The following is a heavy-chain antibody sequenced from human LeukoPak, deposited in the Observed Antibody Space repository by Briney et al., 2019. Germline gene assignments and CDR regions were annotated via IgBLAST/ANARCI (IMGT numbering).Heavy chain of an antibody. V-gene: IGHV4-34*01. D-gene: IGHD3-10*01. Sequence: SETLSLTCAVSGVSLSGYYWVWIRQTPGKGLEWIGEINHSGRTNYNPSLKSRVTISADTSKNQFSLDLRSVTAADTAVYYCARAYYSTSWFPHWGQGALVTVSS. CDR3: ARAYYSTSWFPH. CDR1: GVSLSGYY. J-gene: IGHJ5*02. CDR2: INHSGRT.